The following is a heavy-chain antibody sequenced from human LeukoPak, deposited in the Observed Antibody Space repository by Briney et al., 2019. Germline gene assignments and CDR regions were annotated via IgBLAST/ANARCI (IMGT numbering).Heavy chain of an antibody. J-gene: IGHJ4*02. D-gene: IGHD6-13*01. Sequence: GASVKVSCKASGYTFTNYFMHWVRQAPGQGRVWMGIINPSGGSTSYAQKFQGRVTMTRDTSTSTVYMELSSLRSEDTAVYYCASGGSSSTPFFDYWGQGTLVTVSS. CDR2: INPSGGST. V-gene: IGHV1-46*01. CDR1: GYTFTNYF. CDR3: ASGGSSSTPFFDY.